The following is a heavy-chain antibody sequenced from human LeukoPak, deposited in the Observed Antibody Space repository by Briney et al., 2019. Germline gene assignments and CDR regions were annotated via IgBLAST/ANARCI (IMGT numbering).Heavy chain of an antibody. V-gene: IGHV4-59*01. Sequence: PGGSLRLSCVFSGFTFSNYWMKWVRQPPGKGLEWIGYIYYSGSTNYNPSLKSRVTISVDTSKNQFSLKLSSVTAADTAVYYCARAVIAARLGYYYYYYMDVWGKGTTVTVSS. CDR3: ARAVIAARLGYYYYYYMDV. CDR1: GFTFSNYW. D-gene: IGHD6-6*01. J-gene: IGHJ6*03. CDR2: IYYSGST.